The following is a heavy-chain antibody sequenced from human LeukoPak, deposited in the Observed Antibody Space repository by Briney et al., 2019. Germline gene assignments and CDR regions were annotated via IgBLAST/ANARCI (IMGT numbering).Heavy chain of an antibody. CDR2: TSDSGTT. V-gene: IGHV4-39*01. D-gene: IGHD1-7*01. J-gene: IGHJ3*02. CDR1: GGSITTSSYY. Sequence: PSETLTLTCTVSGGSITTSSYYWGWVRQPPGKGLEWIGCTSDSGTTFYSPSLRSRVSISVDTSNSQFSLKLSSMTATDTAVYYCAKTTRASIRSAFDIWGQGTLVTVSS. CDR3: AKTTRASIRSAFDI.